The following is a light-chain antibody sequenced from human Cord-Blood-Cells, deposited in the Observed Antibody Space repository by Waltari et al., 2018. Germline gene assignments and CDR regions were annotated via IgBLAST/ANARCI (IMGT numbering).Light chain of an antibody. CDR1: RSDVGSYTL. V-gene: IGLV2-23*01. Sequence: QSALTQPASVSGSPGQSITISCTGPRSDVGSYTLFSCYQQHPGKAPKLMIYEGSKRPSGVSNRFSGSKSGNTASLTISGLQAEDEADYYCCSYAGSSTWVFGGGTKLTVL. J-gene: IGLJ3*02. CDR2: EGS. CDR3: CSYAGSSTWV.